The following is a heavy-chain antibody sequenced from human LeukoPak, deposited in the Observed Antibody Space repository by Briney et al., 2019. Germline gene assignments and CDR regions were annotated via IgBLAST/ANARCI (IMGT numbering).Heavy chain of an antibody. Sequence: SVKVSXKASGGTFSSYTISWVRQAPGQGLEWMGRIIPILGIANYAQKFQGRVSITADKSTITAYMELSSLRSEDAAVYYCASWDHYSNYEAMDVWGKGTTVTVSS. D-gene: IGHD4-11*01. CDR2: IIPILGIA. CDR1: GGTFSSYT. CDR3: ASWDHYSNYEAMDV. V-gene: IGHV1-69*02. J-gene: IGHJ6*04.